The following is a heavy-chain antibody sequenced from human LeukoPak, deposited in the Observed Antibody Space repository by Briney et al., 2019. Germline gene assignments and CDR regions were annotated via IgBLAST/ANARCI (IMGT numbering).Heavy chain of an antibody. CDR2: VYSSGGT. J-gene: IGHJ4*02. V-gene: IGHV4-59*08. CDR3: ATWTVAARADDN. D-gene: IGHD6-6*01. Sequence: SETLSLTCTVSGGSISSYYWSWIRQPPGKGLEWIGRVYSSGGTNYNPSLKSRVTISVDTSKNQFFLKLSSVTAADTAVYYCATWTVAARADDNWGQGTLVTVSS. CDR1: GGSISSYY.